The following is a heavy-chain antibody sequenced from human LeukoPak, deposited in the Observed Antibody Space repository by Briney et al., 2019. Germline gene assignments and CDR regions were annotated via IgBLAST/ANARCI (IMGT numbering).Heavy chain of an antibody. CDR3: ARTYYYDSSGYYSGDYFDY. Sequence: ASVKVSCKASGYTLVNHGISWVRQAPGQGFEWMGWISAYNGNTNYAQKLQGRVTMTTDTSTSTAYMELRSLRSDDTAVYYCARTYYYDSSGYYSGDYFDYWGQGTLVTVSS. V-gene: IGHV1-18*01. CDR2: ISAYNGNT. CDR1: GYTLVNHG. D-gene: IGHD3-22*01. J-gene: IGHJ4*02.